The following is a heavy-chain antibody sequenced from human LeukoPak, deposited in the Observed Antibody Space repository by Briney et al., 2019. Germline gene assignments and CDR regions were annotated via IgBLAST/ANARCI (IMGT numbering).Heavy chain of an antibody. V-gene: IGHV3-7*01. CDR2: IKQDGSEK. CDR3: ARAHRSRAFDY. D-gene: IGHD1-14*01. Sequence: GGSLRLSCAASGFTFSNYWMSWVRQAPGKGLEWVANIKQDGSEKYFLDSVKGRFTISRDNAKNSLYLQMNSLRAEDTAVYYCARAHRSRAFDYWGQGTLDTVSS. CDR1: GFTFSNYW. J-gene: IGHJ4*02.